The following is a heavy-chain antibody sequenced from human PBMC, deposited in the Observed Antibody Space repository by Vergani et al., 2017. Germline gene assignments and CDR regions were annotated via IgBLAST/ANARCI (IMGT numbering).Heavy chain of an antibody. J-gene: IGHJ6*03. CDR1: GFTFSSYE. V-gene: IGHV3-48*03. D-gene: IGHD2-2*01. CDR3: ARVPGYCSSTSCYAYYYMDV. CDR2: ISSSGSTI. Sequence: EVQLVESGGGLVQPGGSLRLSCAASGFTFSSYEMNWVRQAPGKGLEWVSYISSSGSTIYYADSVKGRFTISRDNAKNSLYLQMNSLRAEDTAVYYCARVPGYCSSTSCYAYYYMDVWGKGTTVTVSS.